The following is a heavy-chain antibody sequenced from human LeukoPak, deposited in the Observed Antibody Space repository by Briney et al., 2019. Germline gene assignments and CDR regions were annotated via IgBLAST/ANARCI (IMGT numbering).Heavy chain of an antibody. CDR2: ISSSSSSI. V-gene: IGHV3-48*01. Sequence: GGSLRLSCAASGFSFSSYSMNWVRQAPGKGLEWVSYISSSSSSIYYADSVKGRFTISRDNAKNSLYLQMNSLRAEDTAVYYCAKVTAGTGAQYYYYYMDVWGKGTTVTVSS. CDR1: GFSFSSYS. J-gene: IGHJ6*03. CDR3: AKVTAGTGAQYYYYYMDV. D-gene: IGHD6-13*01.